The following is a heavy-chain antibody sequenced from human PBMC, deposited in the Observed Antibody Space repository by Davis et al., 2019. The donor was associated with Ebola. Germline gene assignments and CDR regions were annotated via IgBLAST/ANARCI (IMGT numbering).Heavy chain of an antibody. CDR2: TNEDGSTT. V-gene: IGHV3-74*01. J-gene: IGHJ4*02. CDR1: GFTFNTYW. CDR3: ARDLSGMDDY. D-gene: IGHD6-19*01. Sequence: GESLKISCAASGFTFNTYWMHWVRQAPWRGLVWVSRTNEDGSTTNYADSVKGRFTIARDNAKNTLYLQMNSLRAEDTAVYYCARDLSGMDDYWSQGTLVTVSS.